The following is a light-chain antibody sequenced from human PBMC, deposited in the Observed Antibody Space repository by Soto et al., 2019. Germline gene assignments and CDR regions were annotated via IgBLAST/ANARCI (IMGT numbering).Light chain of an antibody. Sequence: QSVLTQSSSASASLGSSVTLTCPLSSGHSSYIIAWHQQQPGKAPRYLMKLEGSGSYNKGSGVPDRFSGSSSGADRYLTISNLQFEDEADYYCETWDSNTRVFGGGTKLTVL. CDR2: LEGSGSY. J-gene: IGLJ3*02. CDR3: ETWDSNTRV. CDR1: SGHSSYI. V-gene: IGLV4-60*02.